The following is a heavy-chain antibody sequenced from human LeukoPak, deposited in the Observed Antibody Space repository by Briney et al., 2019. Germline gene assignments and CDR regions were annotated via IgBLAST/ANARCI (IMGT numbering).Heavy chain of an antibody. CDR2: IMPFLDVA. Sequence: GASVKVSCKASGDTFSDYTFSWVRQAPGQGLEWMGRIMPFLDVANYAQKFQGRVTITADKSTSTAYMELSSLRSEDTAVYYCARDHCSGGSCHGGHWGQGTLVTVSS. V-gene: IGHV1-69*04. D-gene: IGHD2-15*01. CDR1: GDTFSDYT. CDR3: ARDHCSGGSCHGGH. J-gene: IGHJ4*02.